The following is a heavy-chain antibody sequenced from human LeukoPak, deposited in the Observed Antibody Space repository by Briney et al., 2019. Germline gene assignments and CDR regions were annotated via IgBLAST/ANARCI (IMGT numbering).Heavy chain of an antibody. V-gene: IGHV4-61*02. D-gene: IGHD3-22*01. CDR2: IYTSGST. J-gene: IGHJ3*02. Sequence: SETLSLTCTVSGGSISSSSYYWGWIRQPAGKGLEWNGRIYTSGSTNYNPSLKSRVTMSVDTSKNQFSLKLSSVTAADTAVYYCARDGIVGTLNAFDIWGQGTMVTVSS. CDR1: GGSISSSSYY. CDR3: ARDGIVGTLNAFDI.